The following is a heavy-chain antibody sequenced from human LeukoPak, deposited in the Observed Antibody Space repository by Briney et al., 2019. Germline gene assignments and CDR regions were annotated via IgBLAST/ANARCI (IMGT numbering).Heavy chain of an antibody. CDR3: AKEVASIDYGDYFDY. CDR2: ISYDGSNK. V-gene: IGHV3-30*18. Sequence: GGSLRLSCAASGFTFSSYGMHWVRQAPGKGLEWVAVISYDGSNKYYADSVKGRFTISRDNSKNTLYLQMNSLRAEDTAVYYCAKEVASIDYGDYFDYWGQGTLVTVSS. CDR1: GFTFSSYG. D-gene: IGHD4-17*01. J-gene: IGHJ4*02.